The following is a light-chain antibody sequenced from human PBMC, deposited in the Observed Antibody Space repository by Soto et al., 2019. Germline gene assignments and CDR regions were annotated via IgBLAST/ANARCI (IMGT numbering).Light chain of an antibody. CDR1: SSDVGGHNF. CDR2: EVT. J-gene: IGLJ3*02. CDR3: KSYTSTFTWV. V-gene: IGLV2-14*01. Sequence: QSVLTQPASVSGSPGQSITISCTGTSSDVGGHNFVSWFQHHPGKAPKLIIYEVTNRPSGVSDRFSGSKSGNTASLTISGLQAEDEADYYCKSYTSTFTWVFGGGTKLTVL.